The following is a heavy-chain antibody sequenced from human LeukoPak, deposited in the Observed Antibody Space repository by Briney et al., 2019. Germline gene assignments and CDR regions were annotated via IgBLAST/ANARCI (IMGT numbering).Heavy chain of an antibody. V-gene: IGHV3-30*04. J-gene: IGHJ4*02. Sequence: PGGSLRLSCAASGFTFSTYSMHWVRQAPGKGLEWLSVISYDGSSKYFADSVKGRFTISRDNSENTLYLQLNSLRVEDTAVYSCARDRFWSRDYKSGGPLHYFDYWGLRTLLTVSS. D-gene: IGHD3-10*01. CDR3: ARDRFWSRDYKSGGPLHYFDY. CDR1: GFTFSTYS. CDR2: ISYDGSSK.